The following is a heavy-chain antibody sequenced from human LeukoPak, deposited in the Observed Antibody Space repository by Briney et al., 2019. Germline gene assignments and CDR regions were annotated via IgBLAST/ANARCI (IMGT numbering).Heavy chain of an antibody. Sequence: PSETLSLTCTVSGGSISSYYWSWIRQPPGKGLEWIGYIYYSGSTNYNPSLKSRVTISVDTSKNQFSLKLSSVTAADTAVYYCASSPLPTFGDVPLATDYWGQGTLVTVSS. J-gene: IGHJ4*02. D-gene: IGHD3-10*01. V-gene: IGHV4-59*01. CDR3: ASSPLPTFGDVPLATDY. CDR2: IYYSGST. CDR1: GGSISSYY.